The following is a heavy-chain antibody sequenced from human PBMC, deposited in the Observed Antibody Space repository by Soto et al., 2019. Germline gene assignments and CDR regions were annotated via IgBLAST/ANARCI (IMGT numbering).Heavy chain of an antibody. V-gene: IGHV3-7*01. CDR3: TRTISALPGDEY. J-gene: IGHJ4*02. D-gene: IGHD6-6*01. CDR1: GFTFNRDC. CDR2: IKQDGRER. Sequence: EVQLVESGGGLVQPGGSLRLSCAASGFTFNRDCMGWVRQAPGKGPEWLANIKQDGRERYYVDSVKGRFTITRDNVENSLFLQMNSLRAEDTAVYYCTRTISALPGDEYWGQGTLVTVSS.